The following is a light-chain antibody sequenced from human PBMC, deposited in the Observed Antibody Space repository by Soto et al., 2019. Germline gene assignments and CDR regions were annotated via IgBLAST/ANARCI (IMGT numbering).Light chain of an antibody. V-gene: IGKV4-1*01. CDR1: QSLLFSSNKKNY. CDR3: QQFYSSPLT. CDR2: WAS. Sequence: DIVMTQSPASLAVSLGERATINCKSSQSLLFSSNKKNYLARYQQRPGQPPKLLIYWASSRESGVPDRFTGSGSGTDFTLSISSLQAEDVAVYYCQQFYSSPLTFGGGTKVDIK. J-gene: IGKJ4*01.